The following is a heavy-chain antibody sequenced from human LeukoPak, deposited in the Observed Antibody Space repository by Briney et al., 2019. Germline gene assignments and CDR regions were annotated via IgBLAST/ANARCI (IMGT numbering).Heavy chain of an antibody. CDR3: AKGSNLPPDDWFDP. Sequence: GGSLRLSCAASGFTFSSYGMHWVRQAPGKGLEWVADIWFDGKNEHFADSVKGRFTISRDNSKNTMYLQVNSLRAEDTTVYYCAKGSNLPPDDWFDPWGQGTLVTVSS. J-gene: IGHJ5*02. V-gene: IGHV3-30*02. CDR1: GFTFSSYG. CDR2: IWFDGKNE.